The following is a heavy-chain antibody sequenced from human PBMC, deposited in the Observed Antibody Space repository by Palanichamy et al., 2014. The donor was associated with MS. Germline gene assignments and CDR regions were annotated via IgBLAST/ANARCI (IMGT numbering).Heavy chain of an antibody. Sequence: QVQLVQSGAEVKKPGSSVKVSCKASGGTFSSYAISWVRQAPGQGLEWMGRIIPILGIANYAQKFQGRVTITADKSTSTAYMELSSLRSEDTAVYYCARGDCSGGSCYSDYYYYYGMDVWGQGTTVTVSS. CDR1: GGTFSSYA. D-gene: IGHD2-15*01. V-gene: IGHV1-69*04. J-gene: IGHJ6*02. CDR3: ARGDCSGGSCYSDYYYYYGMDV. CDR2: IIPILGIA.